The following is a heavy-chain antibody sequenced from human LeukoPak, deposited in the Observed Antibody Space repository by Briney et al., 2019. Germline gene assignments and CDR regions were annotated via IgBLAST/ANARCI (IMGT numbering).Heavy chain of an antibody. CDR3: ARETGIVVVPAAFDI. Sequence: ASVKVSCKASGYTFTSYGISWVRQAPGQGLEWMGWISAYNGNTNYAQKLQGRVTMTTDTSTSTAYMELRSLRSDDTAVYYCARETGIVVVPAAFDIWGQGTMVTVSS. CDR2: ISAYNGNT. V-gene: IGHV1-18*01. CDR1: GYTFTSYG. D-gene: IGHD2-2*01. J-gene: IGHJ3*02.